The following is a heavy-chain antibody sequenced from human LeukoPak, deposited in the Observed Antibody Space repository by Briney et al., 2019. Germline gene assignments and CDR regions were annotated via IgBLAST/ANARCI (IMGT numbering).Heavy chain of an antibody. J-gene: IGHJ4*02. CDR1: GFTFSYAA. Sequence: GGSLRLSCVASGFTFSYAAMNWVRQAPGKGLQWVSLISASGGNTYYADSVKGRFTIPRDNSKNTLYLQMNSLRADDTAVYYCAKDIQCAYWGRGTLVVVSS. D-gene: IGHD2-21*01. V-gene: IGHV3-23*01. CDR2: ISASGGNT. CDR3: AKDIQCAY.